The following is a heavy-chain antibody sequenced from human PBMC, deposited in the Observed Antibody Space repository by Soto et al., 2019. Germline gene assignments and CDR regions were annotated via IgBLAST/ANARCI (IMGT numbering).Heavy chain of an antibody. V-gene: IGHV1-18*01. J-gene: IGHJ4*02. Sequence: QVHLVQSGAEVKQPGASVKVSCKASGYTFTNYGISWVRQAPGQGLEWMGWISAYNGNTNYVQKLQGRVSMTTDTSTSTTYMERRTLRSDDTAVYYCGRAGGDFPRAVDYWGQGTLVTVSS. CDR2: ISAYNGNT. CDR1: GYTFTNYG. D-gene: IGHD4-17*01. CDR3: GRAGGDFPRAVDY.